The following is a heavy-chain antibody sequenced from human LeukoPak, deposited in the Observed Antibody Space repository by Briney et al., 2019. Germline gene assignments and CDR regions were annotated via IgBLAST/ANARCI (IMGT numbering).Heavy chain of an antibody. CDR2: IIPIFGTA. V-gene: IGHV1-69*06. CDR1: GGTFSSYA. CDR3: ARRGPYCSGGSCYPYDAFDI. Sequence: ASVKVSCKASGGTFSSYAISWVRQAPGQGLEWMGGIIPIFGTANYAQKFQGRVTITADKSTSTAYTELSSLRSEDTAVYYCARRGPYCSGGSCYPYDAFDIWGQGTMVTVSS. J-gene: IGHJ3*02. D-gene: IGHD2-15*01.